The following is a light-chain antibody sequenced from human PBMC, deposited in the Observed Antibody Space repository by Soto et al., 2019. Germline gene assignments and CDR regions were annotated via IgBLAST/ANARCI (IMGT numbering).Light chain of an antibody. V-gene: IGKV3-20*01. Sequence: EIVLTQSPGTLSLSPGERATLSCRASQSVSSNYLAWYQQKPGQAPRLLMYGASSRATGIPDRFSGSGSVTDFTLTISRLEPEDVAVYYCQQYAISWTFGQGTKVEIK. CDR2: GAS. CDR1: QSVSSNY. CDR3: QQYAISWT. J-gene: IGKJ1*01.